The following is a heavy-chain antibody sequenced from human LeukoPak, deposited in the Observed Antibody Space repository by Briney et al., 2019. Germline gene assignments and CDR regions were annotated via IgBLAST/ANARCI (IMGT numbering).Heavy chain of an antibody. CDR2: ILYSGST. J-gene: IGHJ6*03. Sequence: SETLSLTCTVSGGSISSYYWSWIRQPPGKGLEWIGYILYSGSTNYNPSLKSRVTISVDTSKNQFSLKLSSVAAADTAVYYCARGLGLWFGELDYYYMDVWGKGTTVTVSS. CDR3: ARGLGLWFGELDYYYMDV. CDR1: GGSISSYY. D-gene: IGHD3-10*01. V-gene: IGHV4-59*12.